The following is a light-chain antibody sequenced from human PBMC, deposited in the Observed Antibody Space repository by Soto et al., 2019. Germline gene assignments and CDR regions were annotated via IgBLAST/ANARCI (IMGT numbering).Light chain of an antibody. CDR3: TSYTTSSTRV. Sequence: QSVLTQPASVSGSPGQSITISCTGTSSDVGNYKYVSWYQQHPGKAPKLMIYEVSNRPSGVSNRFSGSKSGNTASLIISGLQAEDEADYYCTSYTTSSTRVFGTGTKLTVL. J-gene: IGLJ1*01. CDR1: SSDVGNYKY. CDR2: EVS. V-gene: IGLV2-14*01.